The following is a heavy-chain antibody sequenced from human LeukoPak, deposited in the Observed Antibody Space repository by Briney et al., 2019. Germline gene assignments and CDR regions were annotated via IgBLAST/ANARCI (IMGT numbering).Heavy chain of an antibody. D-gene: IGHD6-13*01. Sequence: GGSLRLSCAVSGFTFDDYGMSWVRQAPGKGLEWVSGINWNGGSTGYADSVKGRFTISRDNAKNSLYLQMNSLRAEDTALYHCARVAAAGSYWYFDLWGRGTLVTVSS. CDR2: INWNGGST. V-gene: IGHV3-20*01. CDR3: ARVAAAGSYWYFDL. CDR1: GFTFDDYG. J-gene: IGHJ2*01.